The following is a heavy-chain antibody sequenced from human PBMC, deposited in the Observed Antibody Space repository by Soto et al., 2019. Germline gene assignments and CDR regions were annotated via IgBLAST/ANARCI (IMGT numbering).Heavy chain of an antibody. CDR1: GGSFSGYY. Sequence: SETLSLTCAVYGGSFSGYYWSWIRQPPGKGLEWIGEINHSGSTNYNPSLKSRVTISVDTSKNQFSLKLSPVTAADTAVYYCARSIAVAAHDLNYWGQGTLVTVSS. CDR3: ARSIAVAAHDLNY. J-gene: IGHJ4*02. D-gene: IGHD6-19*01. CDR2: INHSGST. V-gene: IGHV4-34*01.